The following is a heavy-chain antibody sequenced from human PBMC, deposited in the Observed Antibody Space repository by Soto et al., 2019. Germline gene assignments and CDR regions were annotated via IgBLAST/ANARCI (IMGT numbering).Heavy chain of an antibody. CDR3: ATRSPAFDF. D-gene: IGHD2-2*01. J-gene: IGHJ4*02. V-gene: IGHV1-18*01. CDR2: ISTSKGNT. CDR1: GYTLTSYG. Sequence: QVQLVQSGPEVKKAGASVKVSCKTSGYTLTSYGIAWVRQAPGQGLEWMGWISTSKGNTNYAQKFQGRVTMTTDTSTSTAYMELRSLRSDDTAVYYCATRSPAFDFWGQGTPVTVSS.